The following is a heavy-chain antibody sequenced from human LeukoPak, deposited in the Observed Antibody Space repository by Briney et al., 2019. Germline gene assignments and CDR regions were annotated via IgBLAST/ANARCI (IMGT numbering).Heavy chain of an antibody. J-gene: IGHJ4*02. CDR1: GYTFTTYA. CDR3: AKEGQYSSSWYLGY. CDR2: INTNTGNP. D-gene: IGHD6-13*01. V-gene: IGHV7-4-1*02. Sequence: GASVKVSSKASGYTFTTYAMNWVRQAPGQGLEWMGWINTNTGNPTYAQGFTGRFVFSLDTSVSTAYLQISSLKAEDTAVYYCAKEGQYSSSWYLGYWGQGTLVTVSS.